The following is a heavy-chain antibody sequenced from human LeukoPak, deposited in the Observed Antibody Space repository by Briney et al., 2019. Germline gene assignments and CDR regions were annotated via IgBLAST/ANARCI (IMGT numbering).Heavy chain of an antibody. D-gene: IGHD1-1*01. CDR3: ARGTGTTIWFDP. CDR1: GYTFTGYY. J-gene: IGHJ5*02. CDR2: IIPIFGTA. Sequence: SVKVSCKASGYTFTGYYMYWVRQAPGQGLEWMGGIIPIFGTANYAQKFQGRVTITADESTSTAYMELSSLRSEDTAVYYCARGTGTTIWFDPWGQGTLVTVSS. V-gene: IGHV1-69*13.